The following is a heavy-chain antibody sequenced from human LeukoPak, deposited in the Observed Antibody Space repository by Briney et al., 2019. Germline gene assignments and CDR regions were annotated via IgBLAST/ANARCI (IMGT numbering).Heavy chain of an antibody. V-gene: IGHV4-4*07. CDR3: AREGAVGVITLDDAFDI. CDR1: GGSISIYY. CDR2: IYSSGST. Sequence: SETLSLTCTVSGGSISIYYWNWIRQPAGKGLEWIGRIYSSGSTNYSPSLKSRVTISVDTSKNQFSLKLSSVTAADTAVYYCAREGAVGVITLDDAFDIWGQGTMVTVSS. J-gene: IGHJ3*02. D-gene: IGHD3-16*02.